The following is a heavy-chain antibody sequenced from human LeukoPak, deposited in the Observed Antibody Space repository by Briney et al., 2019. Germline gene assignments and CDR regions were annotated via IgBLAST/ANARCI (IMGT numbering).Heavy chain of an antibody. V-gene: IGHV4-39*01. CDR3: ARRAYGSGSYPEL. CDR2: IYYSGST. D-gene: IGHD3-10*01. CDR1: DGSISSSSYY. Sequence: PSETLSLTCTVSDGSISSSSYYWGWIRQPPGKGLERIGSIYYSGSTYYNPSLKSRVTISVDTSKNQFSLKLSSVTAADTAVYYCARRAYGSGSYPELWGQGTLVTVSS. J-gene: IGHJ4*02.